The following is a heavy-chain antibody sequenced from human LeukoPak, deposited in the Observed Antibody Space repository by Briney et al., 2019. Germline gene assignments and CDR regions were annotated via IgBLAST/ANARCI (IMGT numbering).Heavy chain of an antibody. CDR2: IYYSGST. CDR1: GGSISSYY. J-gene: IGHJ6*02. Sequence: SETLSLTCTVSGGSISSYYWSWIRQPPGKGLEWVGYIYYSGSTTYNPSLKSRVTISVDTSKNQFSLKLSSVTAADTAVYYCARDSVARTYYDFWSGPLGQGPGYGMDVWGQGTTVTVSS. V-gene: IGHV4-59*12. D-gene: IGHD3-3*01. CDR3: ARDSVARTYYDFWSGPLGQGPGYGMDV.